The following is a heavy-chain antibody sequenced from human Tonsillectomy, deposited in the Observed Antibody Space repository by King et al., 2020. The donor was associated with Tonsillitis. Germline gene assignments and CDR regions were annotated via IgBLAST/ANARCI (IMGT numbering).Heavy chain of an antibody. Sequence: VQLVESGGGLVQPGGSLRLSCAASGFTFSNYDMHWVRQTTGKGLEWVSVIGSAGDTYYPGSGRGRFTISRENAKNSLYLQMNSLRAGDTAVYYCARGPYSSNWYEHYYYIDVWGKGTTVTVS. J-gene: IGHJ6*03. V-gene: IGHV3-13*04. CDR3: ARGPYSSNWYEHYYYIDV. D-gene: IGHD6-13*01. CDR2: IGSAGDT. CDR1: GFTFSNYD.